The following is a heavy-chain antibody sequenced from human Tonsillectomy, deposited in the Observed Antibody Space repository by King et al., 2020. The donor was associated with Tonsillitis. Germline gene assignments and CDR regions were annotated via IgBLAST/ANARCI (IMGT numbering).Heavy chain of an antibody. CDR1: GFTVSTSA. CDR2: ISDIGDTT. D-gene: IGHD1-26*01. V-gene: IGHV3-23*01. J-gene: IGHJ4*02. Sequence: VQSGGSLRLSCAASGFTVSTSAMTWVRQAPGKGLEWVSSISDIGDTTYYADSVKGRFTISRDKSKNTLYLQVNSLKAEDTAVYYCAKTITESYGIGDYWGQGTLVTVSS. CDR3: AKTITESYGIGDY.